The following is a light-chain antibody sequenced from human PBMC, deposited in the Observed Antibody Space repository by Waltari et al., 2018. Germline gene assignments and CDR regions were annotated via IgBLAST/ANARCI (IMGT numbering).Light chain of an antibody. CDR2: NVS. CDR1: SSHVGGYTY. CDR3: CSYAGSTTSVV. Sequence: QSALTQPASVSGSPGQSITISCTGTSSHVGGYTYVSWYQQHPGKAPKLMIYNVSKRPAGVSNRFSGSKSGNTASLTISGLQAEDEADYYCCSYAGSTTSVVFGGGTKVTVL. J-gene: IGLJ3*02. V-gene: IGLV2-23*02.